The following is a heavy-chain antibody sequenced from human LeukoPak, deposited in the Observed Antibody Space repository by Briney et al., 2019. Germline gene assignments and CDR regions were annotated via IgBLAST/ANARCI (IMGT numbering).Heavy chain of an antibody. J-gene: IGHJ6*04. D-gene: IGHD4-17*01. CDR1: GGSISSYY. CDR3: ARNVAYYGDYPYVLDV. Sequence: PSETLSLTCSVSGGSISSYYWTWVRQPPGKGLDWLGFIYYGGSTKYNPSVKSRVSISADTSKNQLSLKMTSVTAADTAVYYCARNVAYYGDYPYVLDVWGKGTTVTVSS. CDR2: IYYGGST. V-gene: IGHV4-59*01.